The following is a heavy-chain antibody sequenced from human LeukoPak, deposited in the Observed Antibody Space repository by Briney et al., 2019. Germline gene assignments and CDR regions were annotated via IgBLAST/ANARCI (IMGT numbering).Heavy chain of an antibody. CDR3: ARTSNGDYGSGSYYYFDY. J-gene: IGHJ4*02. Sequence: ASVKVSCKASGYTFTSYGISWVRQAPRQGLEWMGWISAYNGNTNYAQKLQGRVTMTTDASTSTAYMELRSLRSDDTAVYYCARTSNGDYGSGSYYYFDYWGQGTLVTVSS. V-gene: IGHV1-18*04. CDR1: GYTFTSYG. CDR2: ISAYNGNT. D-gene: IGHD3-10*01.